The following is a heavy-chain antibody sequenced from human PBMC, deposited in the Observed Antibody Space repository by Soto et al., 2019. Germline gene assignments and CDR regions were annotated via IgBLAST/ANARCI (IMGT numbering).Heavy chain of an antibody. Sequence: EVRLVESGGGLVQPGGSLKLSCAASGFTFSDSAMHWVRQASGKGLEWVGRIRSKALSYATAYAASVQGRFTISRDESENTAYLQMNSLKTEDTAVYYCLRASWNYYYYGMDIWGQGTTVTVSS. CDR3: LRASWNYYYYGMDI. CDR2: IRSKALSYAT. J-gene: IGHJ6*02. CDR1: GFTFSDSA. D-gene: IGHD1-1*01. V-gene: IGHV3-73*02.